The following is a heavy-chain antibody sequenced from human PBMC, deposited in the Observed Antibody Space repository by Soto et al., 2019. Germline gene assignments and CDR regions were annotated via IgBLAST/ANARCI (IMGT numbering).Heavy chain of an antibody. J-gene: IGHJ4*02. D-gene: IGHD4-17*01. CDR1: VGSISSGNYY. V-gene: IGHV4-30-4*01. CDR2: ISYSGTT. Sequence: SETLSLTCTVSVGSISSGNYYWSWIRQPPGKGLEWIWFISYSGTTHYSASLRSRGSISVDTSKNQLSLDLSSVTAADTAVYYCATMGTPVTGMYYFDYWGQGTLVTSPQ. CDR3: ATMGTPVTGMYYFDY.